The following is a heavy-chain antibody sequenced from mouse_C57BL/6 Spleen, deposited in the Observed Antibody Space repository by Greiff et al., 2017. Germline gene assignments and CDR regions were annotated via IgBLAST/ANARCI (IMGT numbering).Heavy chain of an antibody. V-gene: IGHV5-9-1*02. J-gene: IGHJ1*03. D-gene: IGHD3-3*01. CDR1: GFTFSSYA. Sequence: EVKLVESGEGLVKPGGSLKLSCAASGFTFSSYAMSWVRQTPEKRLEWVAYISSGGDYIYYADTVKGRFTISRDNARNTLYLQMSSLKSEDTAMYYCTRELGRDRYFDVWGTGTTVTVSS. CDR3: TRELGRDRYFDV. CDR2: ISSGGDYI.